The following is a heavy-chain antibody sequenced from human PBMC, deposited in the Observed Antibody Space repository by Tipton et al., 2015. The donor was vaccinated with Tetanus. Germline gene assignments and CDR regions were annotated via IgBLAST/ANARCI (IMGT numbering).Heavy chain of an antibody. J-gene: IGHJ5*01. Sequence: GSLRLSCAASGFTFSNYAMAWVRQAPGKGLEWVSGISVRGSHTYYADPVKGRFSISRDNSKNSLYLQMNTLRDDDTAVYFCAKRGEARANWFDSWGQGTLVSVSS. V-gene: IGHV3-23*01. D-gene: IGHD2-21*01. CDR3: AKRGEARANWFDS. CDR2: ISVRGSHT. CDR1: GFTFSNYA.